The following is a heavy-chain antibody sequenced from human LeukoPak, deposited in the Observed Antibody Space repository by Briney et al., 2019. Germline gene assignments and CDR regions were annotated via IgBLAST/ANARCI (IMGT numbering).Heavy chain of an antibody. CDR3: ARMRGRDYGVNYYGMDV. CDR1: GFSLSTSGMC. J-gene: IGHJ6*02. Sequence: ESGPALVKPTQTLTLTCTFSGFSLSTSGMCVRWIRQPPGKALEWLALIDWDDDKYYSTSLKTRLTISKDTSKNQVVLTMTNMDPVDTATYYCARMRGRDYGVNYYGMDVWGQGTTVTVSS. CDR2: IDWDDDK. D-gene: IGHD4-17*01. V-gene: IGHV2-70*01.